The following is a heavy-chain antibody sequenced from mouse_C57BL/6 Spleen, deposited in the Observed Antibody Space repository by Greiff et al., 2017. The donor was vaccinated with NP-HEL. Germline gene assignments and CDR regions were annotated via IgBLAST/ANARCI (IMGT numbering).Heavy chain of an antibody. CDR1: GYTFTSYD. J-gene: IGHJ3*01. D-gene: IGHD1-1*01. CDR2: IYPRDGST. Sequence: VQLQQSGPELVKPGASVKLSCKASGYTFTSYDINWVKQRPGQGLEWIGWIYPRDGSTKYNEKFKGKATLTVDTSSSTAYMELHSLTSEDSAVYFCATYVSSWGFAYWGQGTLVTVSA. V-gene: IGHV1-85*01. CDR3: ATYVSSWGFAY.